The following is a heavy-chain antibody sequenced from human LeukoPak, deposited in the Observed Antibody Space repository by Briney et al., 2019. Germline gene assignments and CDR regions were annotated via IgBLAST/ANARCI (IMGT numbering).Heavy chain of an antibody. CDR3: ARLRIVVAPEVRFDP. Sequence: PSETLSLTCAVSSYSISSGYYWDWIRQPPGKGLEWIGTIYYSGSTNYNPSLKSRVTISVDTSKNQFSLKLSSVTAADTAVYYCARLRIVVAPEVRFDPWGQGTLVTVSS. D-gene: IGHD3-22*01. CDR1: SYSISSGYY. V-gene: IGHV4-38-2*01. J-gene: IGHJ5*02. CDR2: IYYSGST.